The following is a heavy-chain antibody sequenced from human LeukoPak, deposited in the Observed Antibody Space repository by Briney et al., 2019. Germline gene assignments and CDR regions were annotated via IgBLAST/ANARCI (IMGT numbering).Heavy chain of an antibody. D-gene: IGHD3-10*01. Sequence: SETLSLTCAVYGGSFSGYYWSWIRQPPGKGLEWIGEINHSGSTNYNPSLKSRVTISVDTSKNQFSLKLSSVTAADTAVYYCARVGLSMVRGVRGERDGDYYHYGLDVWAQGTTVTVSS. V-gene: IGHV4-34*01. J-gene: IGHJ6*02. CDR2: INHSGST. CDR1: GGSFSGYY. CDR3: ARVGLSMVRGVRGERDGDYYHYGLDV.